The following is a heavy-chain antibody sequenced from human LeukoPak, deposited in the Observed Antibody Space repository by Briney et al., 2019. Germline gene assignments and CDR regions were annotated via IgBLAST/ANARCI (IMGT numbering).Heavy chain of an antibody. Sequence: GASVSVSCKASGYTFTIYYMHWVRQAPGQGLEWMGIINPSGGSTSYAQKFQGRVTMTRDTSTSTVYMELSSLRSEDTAVYYCARGPEGSWIQLWLLDYWGQGTLVTVSS. CDR1: GYTFTIYY. V-gene: IGHV1-46*01. CDR2: INPSGGST. CDR3: ARGPEGSWIQLWLLDY. J-gene: IGHJ4*02. D-gene: IGHD5-18*01.